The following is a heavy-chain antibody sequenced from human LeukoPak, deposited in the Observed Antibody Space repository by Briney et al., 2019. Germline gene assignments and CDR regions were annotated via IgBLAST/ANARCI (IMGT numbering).Heavy chain of an antibody. V-gene: IGHV3-21*01. Sequence: KPGGPLRLSCAASGFTFSSYSMNWVRQAPGKGLEWVSSISSGGSYIYYADSVKGRFTISRDNAKNSLYLQMNSLRAEDTAVYYCATSLQVVVDYWGQGTLVTVSS. D-gene: IGHD6-6*01. J-gene: IGHJ4*02. CDR2: ISSGGSYI. CDR1: GFTFSSYS. CDR3: ATSLQVVVDY.